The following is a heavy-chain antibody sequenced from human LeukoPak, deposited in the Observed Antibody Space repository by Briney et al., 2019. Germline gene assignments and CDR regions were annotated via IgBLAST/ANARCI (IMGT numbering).Heavy chain of an antibody. J-gene: IGHJ6*03. CDR1: GGSFSGYY. CDR3: ARLAPQSYMDV. Sequence: SETLSLTCAVYGGSFSGYYWSWIRQPPGKGLEWIGEINHSGSTNYNPSLKSRVTISVDTSKNQFSLKLSSVTAADTAVYYCARLAPQSYMDVWGKGTTVTVSS. V-gene: IGHV4-34*01. CDR2: INHSGST. D-gene: IGHD2-15*01.